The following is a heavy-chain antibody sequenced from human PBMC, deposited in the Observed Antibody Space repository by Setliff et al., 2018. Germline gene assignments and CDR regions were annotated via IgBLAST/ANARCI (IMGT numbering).Heavy chain of an antibody. J-gene: IGHJ4*02. CDR1: GDSISNYY. CDR3: ARGGTYRYFDH. Sequence: SETLSLTCTVSGDSISNYYWSWIRQPPGEGLEFIGYVYYTGDTRYSPSLKSRVTMSVDTSKKQFSLKLTSLTAADTAVYYCARGGTYRYFDHWGQGTLVTVS. D-gene: IGHD5-12*01. CDR2: VYYTGDT. V-gene: IGHV4-59*01.